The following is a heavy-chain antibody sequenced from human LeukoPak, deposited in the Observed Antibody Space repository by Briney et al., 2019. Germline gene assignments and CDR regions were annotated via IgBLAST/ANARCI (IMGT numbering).Heavy chain of an antibody. CDR3: IVFGDSNX. V-gene: IGHV3-53*01. J-gene: IGHJ4*02. CDR2: IHTSGDT. CDR1: GLTGSHNY. D-gene: IGHD4-17*01. Sequence: GGSLRLSCAASGLTGSHNYVSWVRQAPGKGLEWVSAIHTSGDTCYADSVKGRFTISRDTSKNTLYLQINSLRVEDTAVYYCIVFGDSNXWXQGTLVTVSS.